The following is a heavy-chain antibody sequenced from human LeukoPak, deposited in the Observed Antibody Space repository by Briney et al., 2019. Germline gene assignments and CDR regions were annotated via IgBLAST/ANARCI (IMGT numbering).Heavy chain of an antibody. Sequence: SGTLSLTCAVSGGSISSSNWWSWVRQPPGKGLEWIGEIYHSGSTNYNPSLKSRVTISVDTSKNQFSLKLSSVTAADTAVYYCARTSGSDHDFDYWGQGTLVTVSS. CDR1: GGSISSSNW. J-gene: IGHJ4*02. D-gene: IGHD5-12*01. V-gene: IGHV4-4*02. CDR2: IYHSGST. CDR3: ARTSGSDHDFDY.